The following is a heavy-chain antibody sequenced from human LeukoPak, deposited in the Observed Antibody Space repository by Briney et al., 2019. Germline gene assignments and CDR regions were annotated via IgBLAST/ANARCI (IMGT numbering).Heavy chain of an antibody. CDR3: ANLQGLIRQQLVLGAFDI. V-gene: IGHV3-21*04. CDR2: ISSSSSYI. J-gene: IGHJ3*02. CDR1: GFTFSSYS. D-gene: IGHD6-13*01. Sequence: GGSLRLSCAASGFTFSSYSMNWARQAPGKGLEWVSSISSSSSYIYYADSVKGRFTISRDNSKNTVYVQMNSLRAEGTAVYYCANLQGLIRQQLVLGAFDIWGQGTMVTVSS.